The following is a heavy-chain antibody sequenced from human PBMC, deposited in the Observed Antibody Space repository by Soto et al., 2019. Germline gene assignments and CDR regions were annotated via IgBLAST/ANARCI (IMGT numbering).Heavy chain of an antibody. Sequence: ASVKVSCKVSGYTLTELSMHWVRHAPGKGLEWMGGFDPEDGETIYAQKFQGRVTMTEDTSTDTAYMELSSLRSEDTAVYYCATDQGGSGSEFDYWGQGTLVTVSS. J-gene: IGHJ4*02. CDR2: FDPEDGET. CDR1: GYTLTELS. V-gene: IGHV1-24*01. D-gene: IGHD6-19*01. CDR3: ATDQGGSGSEFDY.